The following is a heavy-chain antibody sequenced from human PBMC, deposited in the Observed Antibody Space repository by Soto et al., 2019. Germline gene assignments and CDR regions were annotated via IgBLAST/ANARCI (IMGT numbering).Heavy chain of an antibody. V-gene: IGHV3-33*01. CDR3: ARGGAGVTATAPNRSNWFDP. J-gene: IGHJ5*02. Sequence: QVQLVESGGGVVQPGRSLRLSCATSGFTFSTYGMHWVRQAPGKGLEWVATVWFDGSCTNHADSVKGRFTISRDNSKSTLYLQMNSLRVDDTAVYYCARGGAGVTATAPNRSNWFDPWGQGTLVTVSS. D-gene: IGHD2-8*01. CDR2: VWFDGSCT. CDR1: GFTFSTYG.